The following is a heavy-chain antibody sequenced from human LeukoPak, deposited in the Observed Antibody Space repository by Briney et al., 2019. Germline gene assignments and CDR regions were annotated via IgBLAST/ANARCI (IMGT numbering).Heavy chain of an antibody. V-gene: IGHV4-38-2*02. CDR2: IYHSGST. Sequence: SETLSLTCTVSGYSISSGYYWGWIRQPPGKGLEWIGSIYHSGSTYYNPSLKSRVTISVDTSKNQFSLKLSSVTAADTAVYFCARVAAAVRWLHQAGGPRHFDSWGQGTLVTVSS. CDR3: ARVAAAVRWLHQAGGPRHFDS. CDR1: GYSISSGYY. J-gene: IGHJ4*02. D-gene: IGHD5-24*01.